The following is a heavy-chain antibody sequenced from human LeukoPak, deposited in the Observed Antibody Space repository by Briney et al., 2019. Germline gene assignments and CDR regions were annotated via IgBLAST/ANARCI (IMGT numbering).Heavy chain of an antibody. D-gene: IGHD3-10*01. V-gene: IGHV1-2*02. J-gene: IGHJ6*03. CDR3: ARDLRAMVRGVNAYYMDG. CDR1: GYTFTGYY. Sequence: GASVKVSCKASGYTFTGYYMHWVRQAPGQGLEWMGWINPNSGGTNYAQKFQGRVTMTRDTSISTAYMELSRLRSDDTAVYYCARDLRAMVRGVNAYYMDGWGKGNTVNISS. CDR2: INPNSGGT.